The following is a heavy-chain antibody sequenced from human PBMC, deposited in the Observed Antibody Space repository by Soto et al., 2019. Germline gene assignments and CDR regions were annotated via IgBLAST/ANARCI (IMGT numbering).Heavy chain of an antibody. Sequence: PGGSLRLSCAASGFTSSSYWMTWVRQAPGKGLEWVANIKQDGSEKYYVDSVKGRFTISRDNAKNSLYLQMNSLRAEDTAVYYCARDFVGSLGRGSISWYSGDYGMDVWGQGTTVTVSS. V-gene: IGHV3-7*05. J-gene: IGHJ6*02. CDR3: ARDFVGSLGRGSISWYSGDYGMDV. CDR2: IKQDGSEK. CDR1: GFTSSSYW. D-gene: IGHD6-13*01.